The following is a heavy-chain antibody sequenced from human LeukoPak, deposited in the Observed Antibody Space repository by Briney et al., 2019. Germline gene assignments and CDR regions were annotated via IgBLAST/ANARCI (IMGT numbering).Heavy chain of an antibody. J-gene: IGHJ4*02. Sequence: ASVTVSCKASGGTFSSYAISWVRQAPGQGLEWMGGIIPIFGTANYAQKFQGRVTITADESTSTAYMELSSLRSEDTAVYYCARTVLGTVTTGFGYWGQGTLVTVSS. D-gene: IGHD4-17*01. V-gene: IGHV1-69*13. CDR1: GGTFSSYA. CDR2: IIPIFGTA. CDR3: ARTVLGTVTTGFGY.